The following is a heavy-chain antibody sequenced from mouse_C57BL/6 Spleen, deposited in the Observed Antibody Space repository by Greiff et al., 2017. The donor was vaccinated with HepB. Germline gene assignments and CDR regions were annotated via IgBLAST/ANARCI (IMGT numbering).Heavy chain of an antibody. CDR1: GFTFSSYG. V-gene: IGHV5-6*01. D-gene: IGHD1-1*01. CDR2: ISSGGSYT. J-gene: IGHJ1*03. CDR3: ARATDYYGSSHWYFDV. Sequence: EVNVVESGGDLVKPGGSLKLSCAASGFTFSSYGMSWVRQTPDKRLEWVATISSGGSYTYYPDSVKGRFTISRDNAKNTLYLQMSRLKSEDTAMYYCARATDYYGSSHWYFDVWGTGTTVTVSS.